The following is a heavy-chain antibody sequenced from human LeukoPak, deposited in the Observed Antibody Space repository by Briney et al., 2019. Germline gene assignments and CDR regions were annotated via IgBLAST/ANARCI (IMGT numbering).Heavy chain of an antibody. V-gene: IGHV4-34*01. CDR1: GGSFSGYY. CDR2: INHSGST. Sequence: PSETLSLTCAVYGGSFSGYYWSWIRQPPGKGLEWIGEINHSGSTNYNPSLKSRVTISVDTSKNQFPLKLSSVTAADTAVYYCARVPGYYGDYVDYWGQGTLVTVSS. D-gene: IGHD4-17*01. J-gene: IGHJ4*02. CDR3: ARVPGYYGDYVDY.